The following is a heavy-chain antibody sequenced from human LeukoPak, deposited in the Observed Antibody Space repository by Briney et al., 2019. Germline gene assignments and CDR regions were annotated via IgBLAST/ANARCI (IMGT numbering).Heavy chain of an antibody. J-gene: IGHJ4*02. CDR1: GGSISSSSYY. CDR2: IYYSGST. D-gene: IGHD3-22*01. V-gene: IGHV4-39*07. Sequence: SETLSLTCTVSGGSISSSSYYWGWIRQPPGKGLEWIGSIYYSGSTYYNPSLKSRVTISVDTSKNQFSLRLSSVTAADTAVYYCARGRDSRGYQFMGFDSWGQGTLDTVSS. CDR3: ARGRDSRGYQFMGFDS.